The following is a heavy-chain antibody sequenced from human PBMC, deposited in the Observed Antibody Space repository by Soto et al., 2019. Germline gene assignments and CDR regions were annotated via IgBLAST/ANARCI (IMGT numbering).Heavy chain of an antibody. CDR1: GYTFNNYG. J-gene: IGHJ5*02. CDR2: IGTHNGDT. V-gene: IGHV1-18*01. D-gene: IGHD3-3*01. Sequence: QVQLVQSGTEVKKPGASVKVSCKASGYTFNNYGFSWVRQAPGQGLEWVGWIGTHNGDTTYAQSFQGRVTMTIDTSTTASYMEFTSPTSADTAVYFCARDWSGAEVFDPWGQGTLVSVSS. CDR3: ARDWSGAEVFDP.